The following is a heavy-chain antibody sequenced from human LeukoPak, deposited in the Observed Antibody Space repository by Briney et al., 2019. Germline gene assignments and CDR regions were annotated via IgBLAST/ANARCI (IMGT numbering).Heavy chain of an antibody. Sequence: GGSLRLSCAASGFTYSSYAMSWVRQTPGKGLEWVSTISASGGSTYYADSVKGRFTISRDNSKNTLYLQMNSLRAEDTAVYYCAKRLSYTSSWYYFDYWGQGTLVTVSS. J-gene: IGHJ4*02. CDR3: AKRLSYTSSWYYFDY. V-gene: IGHV3-23*01. CDR1: GFTYSSYA. D-gene: IGHD6-13*01. CDR2: ISASGGST.